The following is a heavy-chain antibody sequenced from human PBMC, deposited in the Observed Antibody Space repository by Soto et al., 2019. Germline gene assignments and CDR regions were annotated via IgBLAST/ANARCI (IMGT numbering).Heavy chain of an antibody. CDR1: GFTFDDYA. CDR2: ISWNSGSI. CDR3: AKGRMNFWSGFDI. V-gene: IGHV3-9*01. J-gene: IGHJ3*02. Sequence: GGSLRLSCAASGFTFDDYAMHWVRQAPGKGLEWVSGISWNSGSIGYADSVKGRFTISRDNAKNSLYLQMNSLRAEDTALYYCAKGRMNFWSGFDIWGQGTMVNVSS. D-gene: IGHD3-3*01.